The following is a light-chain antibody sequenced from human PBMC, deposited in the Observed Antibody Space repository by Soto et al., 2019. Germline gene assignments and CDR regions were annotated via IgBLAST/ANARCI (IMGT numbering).Light chain of an antibody. CDR3: QQYNSWPPLT. J-gene: IGKJ4*01. CDR1: QSIYSN. Sequence: EIVMTQSPATLSVSPGDRATLSCRASQSIYSNLAWYQQKPGQSPRLLIYGASTRATGIPARFSGSGSGIEFTLNISSLQSEDFAVYYCQQYNSWPPLTFGGGTKVEIK. CDR2: GAS. V-gene: IGKV3-15*01.